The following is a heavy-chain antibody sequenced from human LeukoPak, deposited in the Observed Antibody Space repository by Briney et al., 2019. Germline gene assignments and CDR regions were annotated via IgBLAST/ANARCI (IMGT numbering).Heavy chain of an antibody. J-gene: IGHJ4*02. Sequence: GGSLRLSCEASGFTFGSYVMSWVRQAPGKGLEWVAGISGTGGTTYYADSVKGRFTISRDNSKNTLYLQMNSLRAEDTAVYYCAKGSVGDYWGQGTLVTVSS. CDR2: ISGTGGTT. V-gene: IGHV3-23*01. CDR1: GFTFGSYV. CDR3: AKGSVGDY.